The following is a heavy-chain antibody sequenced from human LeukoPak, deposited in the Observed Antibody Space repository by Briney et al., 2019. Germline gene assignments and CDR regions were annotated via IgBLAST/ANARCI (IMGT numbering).Heavy chain of an antibody. CDR1: GFAVSSHY. D-gene: IGHD5-18*01. CDR2: FYVGGST. V-gene: IGHV3-66*01. J-gene: IGHJ4*02. CDR3: ARDRGYTYGHPLDY. Sequence: GGSLRLSCAASGFAVSSHYMSWVRQAPGKGLEWVSVFYVGGSTYYADSVKGRFTISRDHSKNTLYLQMDSLRAEDTAVYYCARDRGYTYGHPLDYWGQGTLVTVSS.